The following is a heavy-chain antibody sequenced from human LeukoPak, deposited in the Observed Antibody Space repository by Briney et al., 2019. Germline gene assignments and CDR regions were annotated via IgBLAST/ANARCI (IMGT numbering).Heavy chain of an antibody. Sequence: PGGSLRLSCAASGFTFSTNSMNWVRQAPGKGLEWVSYISSSSSSTIYYADSVKGRFTISRDNAKNSLYLQMDSLRDEDTAVYYCARALLLPGARERFIDYWTQGTLVTVSS. D-gene: IGHD2-2*01. J-gene: IGHJ4*02. CDR3: ARALLLPGARERFIDY. CDR1: GFTFSTNS. V-gene: IGHV3-48*02. CDR2: ISSSSSSTI.